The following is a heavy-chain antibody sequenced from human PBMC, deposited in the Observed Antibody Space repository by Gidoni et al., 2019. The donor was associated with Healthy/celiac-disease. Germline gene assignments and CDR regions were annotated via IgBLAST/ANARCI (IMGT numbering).Heavy chain of an antibody. CDR2: ISISSSTI. CDR3: ARVNPDIVVGFDY. V-gene: IGHV3-48*02. J-gene: IGHJ4*02. D-gene: IGHD2-15*01. Sequence: EVQLVESWGGLVQPGGSLRLSCSASGFTFSSYSMKWVRHAPGKGLEWVSYISISSSTIYYADSVKGRFTITRDNAKNSLYLQMNSLRDEDTAVYYCARVNPDIVVGFDYWGQGTLVTVSS. CDR1: GFTFSSYS.